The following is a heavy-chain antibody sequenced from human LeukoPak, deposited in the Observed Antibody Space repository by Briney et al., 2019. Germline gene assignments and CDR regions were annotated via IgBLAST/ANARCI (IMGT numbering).Heavy chain of an antibody. J-gene: IGHJ4*02. Sequence: SETLSLTCTVSGGSIISYYWSWIRQPAGKGLEWIGRIYTSGSTNYNPSLKSRVTISVDTSKNQFSLKLSSVTAADTAVYYCAITYGPSASEYSGSYGYWGQGTLVTVSS. CDR1: GGSIISYY. CDR3: AITYGPSASEYSGSYGY. D-gene: IGHD1-26*01. CDR2: IYTSGST. V-gene: IGHV4-4*07.